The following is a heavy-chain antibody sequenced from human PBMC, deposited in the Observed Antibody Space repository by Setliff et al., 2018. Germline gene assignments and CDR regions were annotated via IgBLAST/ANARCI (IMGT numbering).Heavy chain of an antibody. CDR2: FYHSGST. Sequence: SETLSLTCTVSGGSISSYYWSWIRQPPGKGLEWIGYFYHSGSTNYNPSLKGRVTMTSDTSRNRLSLKLTSVSAADTAIYYCARSSYYASGNSHNYYMDVWGKGTAVTVSS. CDR3: ARSSYYASGNSHNYYMDV. D-gene: IGHD3-10*01. CDR1: GGSISSYY. V-gene: IGHV4-59*08. J-gene: IGHJ6*03.